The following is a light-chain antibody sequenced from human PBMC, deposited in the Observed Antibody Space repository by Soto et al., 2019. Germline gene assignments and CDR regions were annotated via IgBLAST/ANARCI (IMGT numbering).Light chain of an antibody. V-gene: IGKV3-15*01. CDR3: QQYINLPRLS. CDR2: GAS. J-gene: IGKJ4*01. CDR1: QSISRD. Sequence: EIAMTQSPATLSVSPGERATLSCRTSQSISRDLAGYQQKPGPAPRLLIYGASTRATGIPDRFSGSGSGTEFTLPISSLQSEDFALYYCQQYINLPRLSVGGGTNVELK.